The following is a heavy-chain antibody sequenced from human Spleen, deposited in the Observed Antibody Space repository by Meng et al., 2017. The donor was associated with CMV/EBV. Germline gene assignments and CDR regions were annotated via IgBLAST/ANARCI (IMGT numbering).Heavy chain of an antibody. J-gene: IGHJ4*02. CDR3: AKDTGVVVPAANQGFDS. Sequence: GGSLRLSCAASGFTFSDHYMDWVRQAPGKGLEWVSGISWNSRTIDYADSVKGRFTISRDNAKNSLYLQMNTLRAEDTAFYYCAKDTGVVVPAANQGFDSWGQGTLVTVSS. CDR2: ISWNSRTI. D-gene: IGHD2-2*01. CDR1: GFTFSDHY. V-gene: IGHV3-9*01.